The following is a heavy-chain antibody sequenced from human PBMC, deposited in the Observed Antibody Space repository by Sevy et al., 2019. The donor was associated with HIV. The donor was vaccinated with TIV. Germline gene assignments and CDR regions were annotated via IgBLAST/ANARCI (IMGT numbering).Heavy chain of an antibody. Sequence: SGPTLVKPTQTLTLTCTFSGFSLSTTGVGVGWIRQPPGKALEWLALFYWNDDKRYSPSLKSRLTITKDTSKKQVVLTMTNMDPVDTATYFCAHLSFPTRHSIPFDYWGQGTLVTVSS. J-gene: IGHJ4*02. CDR1: GFSLSTTGVG. CDR2: FYWNDDK. V-gene: IGHV2-5*01. CDR3: AHLSFPTRHSIPFDY. D-gene: IGHD3-3*02.